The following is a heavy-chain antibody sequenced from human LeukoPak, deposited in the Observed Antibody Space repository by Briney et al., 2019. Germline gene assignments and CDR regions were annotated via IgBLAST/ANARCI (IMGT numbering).Heavy chain of an antibody. Sequence: EASVKVSCKASGYTFTSYDINWVRQATGQGLEWMGWMNPNSGNTGYVQKFQGRVTMTRNTSISTAYMELSSLRSEDTAVYYCARVMGGYAVYYYFDYWGQGTLVTVSS. CDR3: ARVMGGYAVYYYFDY. J-gene: IGHJ4*02. CDR1: GYTFTSYD. D-gene: IGHD5-12*01. V-gene: IGHV1-8*01. CDR2: MNPNSGNT.